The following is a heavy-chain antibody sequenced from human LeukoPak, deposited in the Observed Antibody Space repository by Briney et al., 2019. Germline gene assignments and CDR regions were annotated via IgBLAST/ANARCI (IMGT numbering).Heavy chain of an antibody. V-gene: IGHV1-24*01. CDR3: ATFPRYCSGGSCRLDPFDY. CDR2: FDPEDGET. J-gene: IGHJ4*02. CDR1: GYTLTELS. D-gene: IGHD2-15*01. Sequence: GASVKVSCKVSGYTLTELSMHWVRQAPGKGLEWMGGFDPEDGETIYARKFQGRVTMTEDTSTDTAYMELSSLRSEDTAVYYCATFPRYCSGGSCRLDPFDYWGQGTLVTVSS.